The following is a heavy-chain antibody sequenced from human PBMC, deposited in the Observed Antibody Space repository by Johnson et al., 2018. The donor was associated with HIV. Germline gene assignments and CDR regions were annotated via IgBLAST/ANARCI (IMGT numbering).Heavy chain of an antibody. CDR2: ISYDGGLK. J-gene: IGHJ3*01. Sequence: VQLVESGGNLVQPGGSLRLSCAASGFTVSSNYMTWVRQAPGKGLEWVTVISYDGGLKYYADSVKGRFTISRDNSKNTLYLQMNSLRVEDTAVYYCARERGISGGFDFWGQGTMVIVSS. D-gene: IGHD2-15*01. V-gene: IGHV3-30*14. CDR1: GFTVSSNY. CDR3: ARERGISGGFDF.